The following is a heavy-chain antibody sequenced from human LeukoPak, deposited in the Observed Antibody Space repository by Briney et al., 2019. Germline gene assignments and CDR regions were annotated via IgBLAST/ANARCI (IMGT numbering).Heavy chain of an antibody. Sequence: SVKVSCKASGGTFSSYAISWVRQAPGQGLEWMGGIIPIFGTANYAQKFQGRVTITADESTSTAYMELSSLRSEDTAVYYCAAAPIYCSSTSCSPYYFDYWGQGTLVTVSS. CDR3: AAAPIYCSSTSCSPYYFDY. D-gene: IGHD2-2*01. CDR1: GGTFSSYA. V-gene: IGHV1-69*13. CDR2: IIPIFGTA. J-gene: IGHJ4*02.